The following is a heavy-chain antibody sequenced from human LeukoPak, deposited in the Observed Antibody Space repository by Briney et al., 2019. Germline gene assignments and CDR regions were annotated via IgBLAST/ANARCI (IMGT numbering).Heavy chain of an antibody. J-gene: IGHJ4*02. Sequence: PSQTLSLTCAVYGGSFSGYYWSWIRQPPGKGLERIGEINHSGSTNYNPSLKSRVTISVDTSKNQFSLKLSSVTAADTAVYYCARGSYSSSWYFPTPTFGYWGQGTLVTVSS. CDR1: GGSFSGYY. V-gene: IGHV4-34*01. CDR3: ARGSYSSSWYFPTPTFGY. CDR2: INHSGST. D-gene: IGHD6-13*01.